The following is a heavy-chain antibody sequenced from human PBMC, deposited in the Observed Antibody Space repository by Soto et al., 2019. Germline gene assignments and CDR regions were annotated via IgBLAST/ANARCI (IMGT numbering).Heavy chain of an antibody. CDR2: IDGGGST. D-gene: IGHD4-17*01. V-gene: IGHV3-53*01. Sequence: EVQLVESGGGLIQSGGSLRLSCAASGFSVTTSYMTWVRQAPGKGLDWVSIIDGGGSTYYADSVKGRFTISRDSSKDTVYLQMNNLRIEDTAIYYCARDLLFPTVTANWGQGTLVTVSS. CDR1: GFSVTTSY. CDR3: ARDLLFPTVTAN. J-gene: IGHJ4*02.